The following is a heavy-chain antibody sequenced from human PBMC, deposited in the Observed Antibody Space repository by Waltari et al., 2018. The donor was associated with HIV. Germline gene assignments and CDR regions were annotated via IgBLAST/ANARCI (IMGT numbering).Heavy chain of an antibody. Sequence: VQLVQSGAEMRKPGASVKVSCRASGYTFSAYTISGVRQAPGQGLEGMGWISGYNGNTNYAQKFQGRVNMTTDTSTSTAHMELRSLRSDDTAVYYCARGVSIVRGVMIRGHMDVWGQGTTVTVSS. V-gene: IGHV1-18*01. CDR1: GYTFSAYT. D-gene: IGHD3-10*01. J-gene: IGHJ6*02. CDR2: ISGYNGNT. CDR3: ARGVSIVRGVMIRGHMDV.